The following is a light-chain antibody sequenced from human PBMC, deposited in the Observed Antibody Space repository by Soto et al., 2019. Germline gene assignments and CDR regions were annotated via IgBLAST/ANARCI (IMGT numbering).Light chain of an antibody. Sequence: QSVLTQPPSASGTPGQTVTIACSGSGSNVGSNYVYWYQQLPGTAPRLLIYNSNKRPSGVPDRFSGSRSGTSASLAISGLRSDDESDYYCAAWDDSLRGVVFGGGTKVTVL. V-gene: IGLV1-47*02. CDR1: GSNVGSNY. CDR3: AAWDDSLRGVV. J-gene: IGLJ2*01. CDR2: NSN.